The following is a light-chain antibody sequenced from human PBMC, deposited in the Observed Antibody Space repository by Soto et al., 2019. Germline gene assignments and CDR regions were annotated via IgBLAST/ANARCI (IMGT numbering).Light chain of an antibody. V-gene: IGKV1-5*03. J-gene: IGKJ1*01. CDR3: QQYNPLSRT. CDR2: KAS. Sequence: DIQMTQSPSTLSASVGDRVSITCRASQDIGYWLAWFQQKPGKAPSLLIYKASTLESGVPSRFSGSGSGTEFTLTISSLQPEDFATYFCQQYNPLSRTFGPRTKLDI. CDR1: QDIGYW.